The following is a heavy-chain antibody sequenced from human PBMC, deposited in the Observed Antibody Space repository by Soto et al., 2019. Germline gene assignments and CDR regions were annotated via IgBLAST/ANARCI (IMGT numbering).Heavy chain of an antibody. V-gene: IGHV1-46*03. CDR3: ARGGEDYDFWSGYSPDHYYYYYYMDV. CDR2: INPSGGST. J-gene: IGHJ6*03. Sequence: ASVKVSCKASGYTFTSYYMHWVRQAPGQGLEWMGIINPSGGSTSYAQKFQGRVTMTRDTSTSTVYMELSSLRSEDTAVYYCARGGEDYDFWSGYSPDHYYYYYYMDVWGKGTTVTVSS. CDR1: GYTFTSYY. D-gene: IGHD3-3*01.